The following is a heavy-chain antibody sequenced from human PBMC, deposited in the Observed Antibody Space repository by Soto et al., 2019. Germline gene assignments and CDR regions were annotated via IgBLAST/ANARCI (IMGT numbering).Heavy chain of an antibody. D-gene: IGHD3-22*01. CDR1: GGTFSRYT. CDR3: ARDGTLYDSSAYYYLY. J-gene: IGHJ4*02. Sequence: GASVKVSCKASGGTFSRYTITWVRQAPGQGLEWMGGITPMFGTPNYAQKFQGRVTITADESTSTAYMELSSLRSEDTAMYYCARDGTLYDSSAYYYLYWGQGTLATVSS. V-gene: IGHV1-69*13. CDR2: ITPMFGTP.